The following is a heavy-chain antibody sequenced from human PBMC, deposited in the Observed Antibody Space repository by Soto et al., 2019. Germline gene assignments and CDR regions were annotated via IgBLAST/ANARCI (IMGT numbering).Heavy chain of an antibody. CDR3: TTDLPVRGVKGVWDYYYGMDV. D-gene: IGHD3-10*01. CDR2: IKSKTDGGTT. V-gene: IGHV3-15*07. CDR1: GFTFSNAW. Sequence: GGSLRLSCAASGFTFSNAWMNWVRQAPGKGLEWVGRIKSKTDGGTTDYAAPVKGRFTISRDDSKNTLYLQMNSLKTEDTAVYYCTTDLPVRGVKGVWDYYYGMDVWGQGTTVTVS. J-gene: IGHJ6*02.